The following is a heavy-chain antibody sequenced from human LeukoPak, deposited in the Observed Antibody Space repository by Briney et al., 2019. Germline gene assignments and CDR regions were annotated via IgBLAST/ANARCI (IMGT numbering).Heavy chain of an antibody. D-gene: IGHD4-11*01. CDR2: ISWNSGSI. V-gene: IGHV3-9*01. CDR3: ATDRDYRFDY. CDR1: GFTFDDYA. Sequence: GGSLRPSCAASGFTFDDYAMHWVRQAPGKGLEWVSDISWNSGSIGYADSVKGRLTISRDNAKNSLYLQMNSLRAEDTAVYYCATDRDYRFDYWGQGTLVTVSS. J-gene: IGHJ4*02.